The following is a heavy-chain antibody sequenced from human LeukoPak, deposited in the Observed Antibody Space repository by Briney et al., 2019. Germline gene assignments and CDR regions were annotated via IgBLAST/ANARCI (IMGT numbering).Heavy chain of an antibody. J-gene: IGHJ4*02. Sequence: SETLSLTCTVSGGSISSSSYYWGWIRQPPGKGLEWIGSIYYSGSTYYNPSLKSRVTISVDTSKNQFSLKLSSMTAADTAVYYCARVGWYSGSHWRPYYFDYWGQGTLVTVSS. CDR1: GGSISSSSYY. CDR3: ARVGWYSGSHWRPYYFDY. CDR2: IYYSGST. V-gene: IGHV4-39*07. D-gene: IGHD1-26*01.